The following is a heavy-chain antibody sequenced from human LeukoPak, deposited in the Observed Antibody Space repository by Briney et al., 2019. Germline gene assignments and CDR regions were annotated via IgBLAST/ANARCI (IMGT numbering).Heavy chain of an antibody. D-gene: IGHD6-13*01. V-gene: IGHV4-34*01. CDR3: ATYSSRNLDY. Sequence: SETLSLTCAVYGGSFSGYYWSWIRQPPGKGLEWVGEINHSGSTNYNPSLKSRVTISVDTSKNQFSLKLSSVTAADTAVYYCATYSSRNLDYWGRGTLVTVSS. J-gene: IGHJ4*02. CDR2: INHSGST. CDR1: GGSFSGYY.